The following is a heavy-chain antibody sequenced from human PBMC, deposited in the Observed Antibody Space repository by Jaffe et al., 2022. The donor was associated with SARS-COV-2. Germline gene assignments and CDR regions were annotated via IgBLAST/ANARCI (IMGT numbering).Heavy chain of an antibody. CDR3: ARESPYYYDSSGYYLSEVSAFDI. V-gene: IGHV3-30-3*01. Sequence: QVQLVESGGGVVQPGRSLRLSCAASGFTFSSYAMHWVRQAPGKGLEWVAVISYDGSNKYYADSVKGRFTISRDNSKNTLYLQMNSLRAEDTAVYYCARESPYYYDSSGYYLSEVSAFDIWGQGTMVTVSS. CDR2: ISYDGSNK. J-gene: IGHJ3*02. CDR1: GFTFSSYA. D-gene: IGHD3-22*01.